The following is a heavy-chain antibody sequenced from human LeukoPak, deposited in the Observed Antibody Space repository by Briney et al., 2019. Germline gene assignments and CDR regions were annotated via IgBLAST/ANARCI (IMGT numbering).Heavy chain of an antibody. CDR1: GGSISSSSYY. CDR2: IYYSGST. V-gene: IGHV4-39*01. J-gene: IGHJ4*02. Sequence: PSETLSLTCTVSGGSISSSSYYWGWIRQSPGKGLEWIGSIYYSGSTYYNPSLKSRVTISVDTSKNQFSLKLSSVTAADTAVYYCARRVDCTGGVCYWMYYFDYWGQGTLVTVSS. CDR3: ARRVDCTGGVCYWMYYFDY. D-gene: IGHD2-8*02.